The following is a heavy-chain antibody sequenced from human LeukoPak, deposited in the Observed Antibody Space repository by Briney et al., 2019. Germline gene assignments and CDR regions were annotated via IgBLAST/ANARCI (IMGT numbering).Heavy chain of an antibody. CDR3: ASGDRGYSYGPLDY. CDR2: IIYAGST. J-gene: IGHJ4*02. V-gene: IGHV4-59*08. Sequence: SETLSLTCTVSGGSIRSYYWSWLRQPPGKGLVWMGYIIYAGSTTYNPSLNSRVTISIDTSKNQFSLRLNSVTAADTAVYYCASGDRGYSYGPLDYWGQGTLVTVSS. D-gene: IGHD5-18*01. CDR1: GGSIRSYY.